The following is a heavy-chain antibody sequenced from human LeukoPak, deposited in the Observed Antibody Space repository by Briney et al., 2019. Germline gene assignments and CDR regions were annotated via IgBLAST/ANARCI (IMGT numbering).Heavy chain of an antibody. D-gene: IGHD1-26*01. V-gene: IGHV3-48*03. CDR2: ISSSGSTI. Sequence: GGSLRLSCAASGFTFSSYEMNWVRQAPGKGLEWVSYISSSGSTIYYADSVKGRFTISRDNAKNSLYLQMNSLRAEDTAVYYCAKDVSGSYSNFGYWGQGTLVTVSS. J-gene: IGHJ4*02. CDR3: AKDVSGSYSNFGY. CDR1: GFTFSSYE.